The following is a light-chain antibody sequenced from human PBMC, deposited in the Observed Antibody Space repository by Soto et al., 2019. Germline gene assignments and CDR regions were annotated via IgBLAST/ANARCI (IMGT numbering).Light chain of an antibody. Sequence: QSALTQPPSASGSPGQSVTISCTGTSSDVGGYNYVSWYQQHPGKAPKLMIYEVSKRPSGVPDRFSGSKSGNTASLTVSGLQAADEADYYCNSYAGGLVLFGGGTKLTVL. J-gene: IGLJ2*01. CDR3: NSYAGGLVL. V-gene: IGLV2-8*01. CDR1: SSDVGGYNY. CDR2: EVS.